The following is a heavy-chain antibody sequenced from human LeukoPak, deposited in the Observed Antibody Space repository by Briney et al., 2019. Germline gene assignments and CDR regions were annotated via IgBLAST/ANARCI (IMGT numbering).Heavy chain of an antibody. J-gene: IGHJ4*02. Sequence: SVKVSCKASGYTFTSYGISWVRQAPGQGLEWMGGIIPIFGTANYAQKFQGRVTITADESTSTAYMELSSLRSEDTAVYYCARSIVGATTKYYFDYWGQGTLVTVSS. D-gene: IGHD1-26*01. V-gene: IGHV1-69*13. CDR2: IIPIFGTA. CDR3: ARSIVGATTKYYFDY. CDR1: GYTFTSYG.